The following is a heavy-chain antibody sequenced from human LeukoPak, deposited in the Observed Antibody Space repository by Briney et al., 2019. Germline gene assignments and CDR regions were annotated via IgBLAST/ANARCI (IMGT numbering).Heavy chain of an antibody. CDR2: ISAYNGKA. CDR1: GYTFTSFG. V-gene: IGHV1-18*01. CDR3: ARDTDSGDGVFDY. Sequence: ASVKLSCSAAGYTFTSFGTSWGREAPGQGLGWMGWISAYNGKANYAQKLQGGVTMTTDTTTSTAYMEMRSLRYDKTAVYYCARDTDSGDGVFDYWGQGTLVTVSS. D-gene: IGHD5-12*01. J-gene: IGHJ4*02.